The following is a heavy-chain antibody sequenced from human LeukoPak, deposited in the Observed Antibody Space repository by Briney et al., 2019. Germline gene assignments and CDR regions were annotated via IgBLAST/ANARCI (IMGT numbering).Heavy chain of an antibody. Sequence: VASVKVSCKVSGYTLTELSMHWVRQAPGKGLEWMGGFDPEDGETIYAQKFQGRVTMTEDTSTDTAYMELSSLRSEDTAVYYCATITMIVVGYAFDIWGQGTMVTVSS. J-gene: IGHJ3*02. CDR2: FDPEDGET. CDR1: GYTLTELS. CDR3: ATITMIVVGYAFDI. V-gene: IGHV1-24*01. D-gene: IGHD3-22*01.